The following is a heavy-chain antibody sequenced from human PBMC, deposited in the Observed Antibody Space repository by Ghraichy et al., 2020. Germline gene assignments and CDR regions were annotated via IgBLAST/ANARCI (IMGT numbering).Heavy chain of an antibody. D-gene: IGHD2-15*01. CDR1: GGSISSGGYS. Sequence: SETLSLTCAVSGGSISSGGYSWSWIRQPPGKGLEWIGYIYHSGSTYYNPSLKSRVTISVDRSKNQFSLKLSSVTAADTAVYYCARTGVVGYYFDYWGQGTLVTVSS. V-gene: IGHV4-30-2*01. J-gene: IGHJ4*02. CDR2: IYHSGST. CDR3: ARTGVVGYYFDY.